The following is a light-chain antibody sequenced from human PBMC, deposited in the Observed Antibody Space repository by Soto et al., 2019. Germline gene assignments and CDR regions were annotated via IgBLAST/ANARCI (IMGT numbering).Light chain of an antibody. J-gene: IGLJ3*02. Sequence: QSVLTQPPSVSGAPGQRVTISCTGSSSNIGAGYDVHWYQQLPGTAPKLLIYGNSNRPSGVPDRFSGSKSGTSASLAITGLRAEDEADDYCQSYDSSLSGWVFGGGTQLTVL. CDR3: QSYDSSLSGWV. CDR1: SSNIGAGYD. CDR2: GNS. V-gene: IGLV1-40*01.